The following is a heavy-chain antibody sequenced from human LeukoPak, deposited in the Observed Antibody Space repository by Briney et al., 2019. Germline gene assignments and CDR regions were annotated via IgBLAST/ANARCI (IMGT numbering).Heavy chain of an antibody. CDR1: GFTFDDYA. Sequence: GSLRLSCAASGFTFDDYAMHWVRQVPGKGLEWVSLISGDGGSTYYAASVKGRFTISRDNSKNSLYLQMNSLRTEDTALYFCAKDAPLTKYSSGWPNWFDPWGQGTLVTVSS. D-gene: IGHD6-19*01. J-gene: IGHJ5*02. CDR2: ISGDGGST. V-gene: IGHV3-43*02. CDR3: AKDAPLTKYSSGWPNWFDP.